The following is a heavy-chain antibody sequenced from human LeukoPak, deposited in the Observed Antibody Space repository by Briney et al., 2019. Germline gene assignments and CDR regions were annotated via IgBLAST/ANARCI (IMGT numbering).Heavy chain of an antibody. J-gene: IGHJ5*02. CDR1: GFTFSNAW. CDR2: IKSKTDGGTT. Sequence: KAGGSLRLSCAASGFTFSNAWMNWVRQAPGKGLEWVGRIKSKTDGGTTDYAAPVKGRFIISRDDSENMLYLQMNRLKTEDTAVYYCTTDRITYYDILFGVGSWGQGTRVTVSS. D-gene: IGHD3-9*01. V-gene: IGHV3-15*07. CDR3: TTDRITYYDILFGVGS.